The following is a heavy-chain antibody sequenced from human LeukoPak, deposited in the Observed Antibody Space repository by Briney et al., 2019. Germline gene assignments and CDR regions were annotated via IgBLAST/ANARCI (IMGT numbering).Heavy chain of an antibody. J-gene: IGHJ4*02. CDR1: GGSFSGYY. Sequence: SETLSLTCAVYGGSFSGYYWSWIRQPPGKGLEWIGEINHSGSTNYNPSLKSRVTISVDTSKNQFSLKLGSVTAADTAVYYCARGATTAFDYWGQGTLVTVSS. CDR3: ARGATTAFDY. V-gene: IGHV4-34*01. D-gene: IGHD1-26*01. CDR2: INHSGST.